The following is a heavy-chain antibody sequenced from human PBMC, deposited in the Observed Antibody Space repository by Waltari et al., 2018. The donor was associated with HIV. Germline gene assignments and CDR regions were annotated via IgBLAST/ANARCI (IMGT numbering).Heavy chain of an antibody. J-gene: IGHJ4*02. V-gene: IGHV2-5*02. D-gene: IGHD3-22*01. Sequence: QITLKESGPTLVRLTQTLTLTCTFSGFSLKTIAVGVGWIRQPPGKGLEWLALIYWDDDKRYSPSLKSRLTITKDTSKNQVVLRMTNMDPVDTATYYCAHRSYDSRLGYFDYWGQGALVTVSS. CDR1: GFSLKTIAVG. CDR3: AHRSYDSRLGYFDY. CDR2: IYWDDDK.